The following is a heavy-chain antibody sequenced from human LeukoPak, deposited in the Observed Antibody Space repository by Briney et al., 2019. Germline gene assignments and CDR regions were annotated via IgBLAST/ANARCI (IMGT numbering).Heavy chain of an antibody. J-gene: IGHJ3*02. D-gene: IGHD3-22*01. V-gene: IGHV4-34*01. CDR1: GGSFSGYY. CDR2: IRIDHSGST. Sequence: SETLSLTCAVYGGSFSGYYWSWIRQPPGKGLEWIAEIRIDHSGSTNYNPSLKSRVTISVDTSKDQFSLKLSSVTAADTAVYYCARHRLGDGGMRERDYDYYDSSGDPDAFDIWGQGTMVTVSS. CDR3: ARHRLGDGGMRERDYDYYDSSGDPDAFDI.